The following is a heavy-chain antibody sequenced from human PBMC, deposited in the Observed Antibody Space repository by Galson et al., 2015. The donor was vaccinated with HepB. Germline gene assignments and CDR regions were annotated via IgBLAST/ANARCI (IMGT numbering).Heavy chain of an antibody. J-gene: IGHJ2*01. D-gene: IGHD4-17*01. CDR2: VSPGDSDA. CDR1: GYNFFDYW. CDR3: ARQIGYGDSHWYFDL. V-gene: IGHV5-51*01. Sequence: QSGAEVKKPGESLKISCQGSGYNFFDYWIGWVRQVPGKGLEWMGIVSPGDSDARYSPSFQGQVTISADKSIRTAYLQWSSLKAWDTAMYYCARQIGYGDSHWYFDLWGRGTLVTVSS.